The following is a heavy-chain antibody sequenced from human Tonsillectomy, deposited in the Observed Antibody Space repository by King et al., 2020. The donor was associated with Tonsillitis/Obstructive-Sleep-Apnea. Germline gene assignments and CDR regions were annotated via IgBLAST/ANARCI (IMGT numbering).Heavy chain of an antibody. CDR3: ARHPNYLSHVDV. D-gene: IGHD5-24*01. V-gene: IGHV5-51*01. J-gene: IGHJ6*04. CDR1: GFSFTSYW. CDR2: IYPGDSFT. Sequence: VQLVESGAEVKKPGESLKLSCRGSGFSFTSYWIGWVRQMPGKGLEWMGSIYPGDSFTRYSPSFQGQFTISADKSISTAYLQWSSLKASDTAMYYCARHPNYLSHVDVWGEGTTVTVSS.